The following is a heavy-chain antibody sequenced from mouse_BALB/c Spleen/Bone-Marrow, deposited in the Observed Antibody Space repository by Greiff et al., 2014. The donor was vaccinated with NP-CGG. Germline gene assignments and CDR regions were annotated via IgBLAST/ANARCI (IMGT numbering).Heavy chain of an antibody. CDR3: ARQGYGYVDFDV. Sequence: EVKLVESGGGLVKPGGSLKLSCAASGFAFSSYDMSWVRQTPEKRLEWVAYISSGGGSTYYPDTVKGRFTISRDNAKNTLYLQMSSLKSEDTAMYYCARQGYGYVDFDVWRAGTTVTVSS. CDR2: ISSGGGST. CDR1: GFAFSSYD. D-gene: IGHD1-2*01. J-gene: IGHJ1*01. V-gene: IGHV5-12-1*01.